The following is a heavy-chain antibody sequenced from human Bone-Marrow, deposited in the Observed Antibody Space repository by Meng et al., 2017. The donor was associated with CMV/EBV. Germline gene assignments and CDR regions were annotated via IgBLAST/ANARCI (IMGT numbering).Heavy chain of an antibody. CDR1: GDSISTNCW. V-gene: IGHV4-4*01. CDR2: ISHSGST. CDR3: ARSPGWWSLDY. D-gene: IGHD2-15*01. J-gene: IGHJ4*02. Sequence: LTCGVFGDSISTNCWWSWVRQPPGKGLEWIGEISHSGSTKYTPSLNSRVTISVDKTKNHFSLKVTSVTAADTGVYFCARSPGWWSLDYWGQGSLVTVSS.